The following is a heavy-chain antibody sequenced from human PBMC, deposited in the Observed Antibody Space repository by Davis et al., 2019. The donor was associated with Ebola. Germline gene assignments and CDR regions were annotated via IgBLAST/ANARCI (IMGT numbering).Heavy chain of an antibody. J-gene: IGHJ4*02. V-gene: IGHV1-69*13. CDR1: GYTFTSYG. D-gene: IGHD6-19*01. CDR3: ARDGQPLADSSGWSY. Sequence: SVKVSCKASGYTFTSYGISWVRQAPGQGLEWMGGIIPIFGTANYAQKFQGRVTITADESTSTAYMELSSLRSEDTAVYYCARDGQPLADSSGWSYWGQGTLVTVSS. CDR2: IIPIFGTA.